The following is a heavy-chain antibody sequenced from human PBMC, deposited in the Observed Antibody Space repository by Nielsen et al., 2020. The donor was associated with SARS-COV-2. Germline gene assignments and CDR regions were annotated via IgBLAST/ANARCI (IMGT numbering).Heavy chain of an antibody. Sequence: SVKVSCKASGGTFSSYAISWVRQAPGQGLEWMGGIIPIFGTANYAQKFQGRVTITADESTSTAYMELSSLRSEDTAVYYCARGDLPDIVVVPAASRCYYYGMDVWGQGTTVTVSS. CDR1: GGTFSSYA. V-gene: IGHV1-69*13. CDR3: ARGDLPDIVVVPAASRCYYYGMDV. CDR2: IIPIFGTA. J-gene: IGHJ6*02. D-gene: IGHD2-2*01.